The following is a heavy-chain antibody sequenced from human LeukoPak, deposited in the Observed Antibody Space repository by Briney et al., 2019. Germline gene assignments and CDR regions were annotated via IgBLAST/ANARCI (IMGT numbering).Heavy chain of an antibody. CDR1: GFTFSSYW. J-gene: IGHJ4*02. Sequence: GGSLRLSCAASGFTFSSYWMSWVRQAPGKGLEWVANIKQDGSEKYYVDSVKSRFTISRDNAKNSLYLQMNSLRAEDTAVYYCASGSYPDYFDYWGQGTLVTVSS. D-gene: IGHD1-26*01. CDR3: ASGSYPDYFDY. V-gene: IGHV3-7*01. CDR2: IKQDGSEK.